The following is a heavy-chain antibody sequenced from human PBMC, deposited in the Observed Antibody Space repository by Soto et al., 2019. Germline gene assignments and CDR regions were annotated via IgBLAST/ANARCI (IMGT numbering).Heavy chain of an antibody. CDR3: ARDYYDSSPGYDAFDI. Sequence: GGSLRLSCAASGFMFSSYGMHWVRQAPGQGLEWVAVISYDGSNKYYGDSVKGRFTISRDNSKNTLHLQMNSLRAEDTAVYYCARDYYDSSPGYDAFDIWGQGTMVTVSS. D-gene: IGHD3-22*01. J-gene: IGHJ3*02. V-gene: IGHV3-30*03. CDR2: ISYDGSNK. CDR1: GFMFSSYG.